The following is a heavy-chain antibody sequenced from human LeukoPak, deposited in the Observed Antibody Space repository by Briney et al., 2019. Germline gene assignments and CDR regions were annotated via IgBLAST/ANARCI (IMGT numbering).Heavy chain of an antibody. CDR2: FDPEDGET. V-gene: IGHV1-24*01. Sequence: GASVKVSCKVSGYTLTELSMHWVRQAPGKGLEWMGGFDPEDGETIYAQKFQGRVTMTEDTSTDTAYMELSSLRSEDTAAYYCATDSERGLLWFGELRNLDYWGQGTLVTVSS. CDR1: GYTLTELS. CDR3: ATDSERGLLWFGELRNLDY. D-gene: IGHD3-10*01. J-gene: IGHJ4*02.